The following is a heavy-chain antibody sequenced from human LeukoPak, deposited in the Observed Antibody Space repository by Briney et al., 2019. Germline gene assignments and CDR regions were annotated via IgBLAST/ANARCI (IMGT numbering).Heavy chain of an antibody. Sequence: SETLSLTCTVSGDSIRNYYWSWIRQPPGKGLEWIAFIHTSGDTHYNPSPKTRATISVDMSKNQFSLRLGSVTAADTAVYYCARHAADYYNMDVWGQGTTVTVSS. D-gene: IGHD6-25*01. J-gene: IGHJ6*03. V-gene: IGHV4-4*09. CDR2: IHTSGDT. CDR3: ARHAADYYNMDV. CDR1: GDSIRNYY.